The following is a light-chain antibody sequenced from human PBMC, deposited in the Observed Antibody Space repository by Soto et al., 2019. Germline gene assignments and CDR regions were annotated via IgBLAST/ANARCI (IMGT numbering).Light chain of an antibody. V-gene: IGKV3-15*01. CDR3: QPHTNWPLVFT. Sequence: EMVMTQSPAILSVSPGDTATLSCRASQNINSELAWYQQRPGQAPRLLIYSASSRLTGVPARFSGSGSGTEFTLTISGLQSEDFAVYYCQPHTNWPLVFTFCPGTKVDIK. CDR1: QNINSE. J-gene: IGKJ3*01. CDR2: SAS.